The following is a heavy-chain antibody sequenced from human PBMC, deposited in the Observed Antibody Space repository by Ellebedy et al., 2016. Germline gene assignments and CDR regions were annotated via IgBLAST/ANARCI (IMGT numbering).Heavy chain of an antibody. CDR2: IKQDGSEK. J-gene: IGHJ6*02. CDR1: GITFSRYG. CDR3: ARESSVAGDYGMDV. V-gene: IGHV3-7*01. Sequence: GESLKISCVVSGITFSRYGMHWVRQAPQKGLEWVANIKQDGSEKYYVDSVKGRFTISRDNAKNSLFLQMNSLRDEDTAVYYCARESSVAGDYGMDVWGQGTTVTVSS. D-gene: IGHD6-19*01.